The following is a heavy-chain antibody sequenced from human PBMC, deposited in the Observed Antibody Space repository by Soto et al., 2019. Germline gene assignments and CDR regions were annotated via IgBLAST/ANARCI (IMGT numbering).Heavy chain of an antibody. CDR1: GYTFTSYA. Sequence: QVQLVQSGTEVKKPGASVKESCKASGYTFTSYAISWVRQAPGQGLEWMGWINPYNGNTNYAQKLQGRVTMTTDTSTSTAYMELSSLRSDDTAVYYCARDSAMALPDAWGQGTLVTVSS. V-gene: IGHV1-18*01. CDR2: INPYNGNT. D-gene: IGHD5-18*01. J-gene: IGHJ4*02. CDR3: ARDSAMALPDA.